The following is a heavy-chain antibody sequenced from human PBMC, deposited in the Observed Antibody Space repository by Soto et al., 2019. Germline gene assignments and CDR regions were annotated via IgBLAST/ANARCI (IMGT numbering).Heavy chain of an antibody. J-gene: IGHJ4*02. CDR2: ISYDGSNK. CDR3: AKDANMVRGVIIFDY. V-gene: IGHV3-30*18. Sequence: LRLSCAASGFTFSSYCMHWVRQAPGKGLEWVAVISYDGSNKYYADSVKGRFTISRDNSKNTLYLQMNSLRAEDTAVYYCAKDANMVRGVIIFDYWGQGTLVTVSS. CDR1: GFTFSSYC. D-gene: IGHD3-10*01.